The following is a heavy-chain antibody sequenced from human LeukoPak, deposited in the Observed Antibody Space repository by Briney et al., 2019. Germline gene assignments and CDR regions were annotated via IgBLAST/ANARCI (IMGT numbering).Heavy chain of an antibody. J-gene: IGHJ4*02. CDR1: RGSISYFY. D-gene: IGHD3-3*01. Sequence: MPSETLSLTCTVSRGSISYFYWSWIRQPAGKGLEWIGRIYTSGSTNYNPSLKSRLTMSVDTSKNQFSLKLSSVTAADTAVYYCARDRDGARSLEWLSFDSWGQGTLVTVSS. CDR2: IYTSGST. V-gene: IGHV4-4*07. CDR3: ARDRDGARSLEWLSFDS.